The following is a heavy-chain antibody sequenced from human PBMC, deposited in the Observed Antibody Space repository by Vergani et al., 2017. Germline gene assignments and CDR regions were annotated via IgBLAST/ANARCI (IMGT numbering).Heavy chain of an antibody. D-gene: IGHD5-12*01. J-gene: IGHJ4*02. V-gene: IGHV3-48*04. CDR2: ISSSSSTI. CDR1: GFTFSSYS. CDR3: ARLLGGYDPGSSY. Sequence: EVQLVESGGGLVQPVGSLRLSCAASGFTFSSYSMNWVRQAPGKGLEWVSYISSSSSTIYYADSVKGRFTISRDNAKNSLYLQMNSLRAEDTAVYYCARLLGGYDPGSSYWGQGTLVTVSS.